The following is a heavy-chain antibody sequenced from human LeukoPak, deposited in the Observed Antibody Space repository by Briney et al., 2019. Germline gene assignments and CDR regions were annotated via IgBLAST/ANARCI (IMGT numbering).Heavy chain of an antibody. J-gene: IGHJ3*02. CDR2: VGWHGGSI. V-gene: IGHV3-9*01. Sequence: PGGSLRLSCVASGFMFDDYAIHWVRQAPGKGLEWVSGVGWHGGSIGYADSVKGRFTVSRDNAKRSLYLQMNSLRAEDTALYYCTKDKSARSPYGDAFDIWGQGTVVTVSS. CDR1: GFMFDDYA. CDR3: TKDKSARSPYGDAFDI. D-gene: IGHD4-17*01.